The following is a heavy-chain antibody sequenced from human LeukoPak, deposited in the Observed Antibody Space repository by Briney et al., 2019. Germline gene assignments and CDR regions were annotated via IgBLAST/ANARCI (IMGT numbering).Heavy chain of an antibody. CDR1: RYTFTGYY. J-gene: IGHJ3*02. CDR3: ARDKYCSSTSCYMDAFDI. D-gene: IGHD2-2*02. CDR2: INPNSGGT. Sequence: ASVKVSCKASRYTFTGYYMHWVRQAPGQGLEWMGWINPNSGGTNYAQKFQGRVTMTRDTSISTAYMELSRLRSDDTAVYYCARDKYCSSTSCYMDAFDIWGQGTMVTVSS. V-gene: IGHV1-2*02.